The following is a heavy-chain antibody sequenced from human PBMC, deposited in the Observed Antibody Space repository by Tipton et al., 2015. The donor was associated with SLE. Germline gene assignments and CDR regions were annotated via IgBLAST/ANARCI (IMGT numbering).Heavy chain of an antibody. CDR1: GFTFSNYA. Sequence: SLRLSCAASGFTFSNYAMSWVRQAPGKGLEWVSGISGSGGGTYYSDSVKGRFTISRDNSKNTLYLQMNSLRAEDTAVYYCAKFWYSGNTDFDYWGQGTLVTVSS. CDR3: AKFWYSGNTDFDY. D-gene: IGHD1-26*01. CDR2: ISGSGGGT. J-gene: IGHJ4*02. V-gene: IGHV3-23*01.